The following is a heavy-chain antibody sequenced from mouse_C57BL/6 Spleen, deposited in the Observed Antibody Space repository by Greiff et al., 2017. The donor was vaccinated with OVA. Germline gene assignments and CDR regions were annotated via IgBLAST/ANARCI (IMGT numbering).Heavy chain of an antibody. CDR1: GYTFTDYE. D-gene: IGHD4-1*02. V-gene: IGHV1-15*01. CDR2: IDPETGGT. Sequence: VQLQESGAELVRPGASVTLSCKASGYTFTDYEMHWVKQTPVHGLEWIGAIDPETGGTAYNQKFKGKAILTADKSSSTAYMELRSLTSEDSAVYYCTRSNWAFDYWGKGTTLTVSS. J-gene: IGHJ2*01. CDR3: TRSNWAFDY.